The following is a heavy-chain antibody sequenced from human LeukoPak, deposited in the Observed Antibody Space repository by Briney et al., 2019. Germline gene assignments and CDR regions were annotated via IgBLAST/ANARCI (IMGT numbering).Heavy chain of an antibody. Sequence: PGGSLRLSCAASGLTLSSYAMSWVRQAPGKGLEWVSTISTSGADTYYADSVKGRFTISRDNSKNTLYLQMISLKAEDTAVYYCAKVPPGYCSGGSCYLDYWGQGTLVTVSS. J-gene: IGHJ4*02. V-gene: IGHV3-23*01. D-gene: IGHD2-15*01. CDR2: ISTSGADT. CDR1: GLTLSSYA. CDR3: AKVPPGYCSGGSCYLDY.